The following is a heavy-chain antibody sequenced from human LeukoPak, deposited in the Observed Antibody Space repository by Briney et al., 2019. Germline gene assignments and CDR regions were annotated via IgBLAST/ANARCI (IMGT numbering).Heavy chain of an antibody. CDR2: IIPIFGTA. CDR1: GGTFSSYA. V-gene: IGHV1-69*01. D-gene: IGHD2-15*01. J-gene: IGHJ4*02. CDR3: ARDMRDCSGGSCYPFFDY. Sequence: GASVKVSCKASGGTFSSYAISWVRQAPGQGLELMGGIIPIFGTANYAQKFQGRVTITADESTSTAYMELSSLRSEDTAVYYCARDMRDCSGGSCYPFFDYWGQGTLVTVSS.